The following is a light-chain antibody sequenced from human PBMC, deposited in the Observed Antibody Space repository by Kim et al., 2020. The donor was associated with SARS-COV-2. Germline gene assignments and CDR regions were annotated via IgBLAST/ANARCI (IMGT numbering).Light chain of an antibody. Sequence: APGKTARITWGGKNNGSKSVHWYQQKSGQAPVLVIYYDSDRPSGIPERFSGSNSGNTATLTISRVEAGDEADYYCQVWDSSSDHRVFGGGTQLTVL. V-gene: IGLV3-21*04. CDR1: NNGSKS. CDR3: QVWDSSSDHRV. J-gene: IGLJ3*02. CDR2: YDS.